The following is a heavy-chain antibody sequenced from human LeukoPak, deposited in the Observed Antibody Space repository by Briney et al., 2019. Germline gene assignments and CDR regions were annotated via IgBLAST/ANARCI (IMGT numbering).Heavy chain of an antibody. J-gene: IGHJ6*02. CDR1: GGSISSGGYY. Sequence: SETLSLTCTVSGGSISSGGYYWSWIRQHPGKGLEWIGYIYYSGSTYYNPSLKSRVTISVDTSKNQFSLKLSSVTAADTAVYYCARDRSNLSYYYYYGMDVWSQGTTVTVSS. V-gene: IGHV4-31*03. D-gene: IGHD4-11*01. CDR2: IYYSGST. CDR3: ARDRSNLSYYYYYGMDV.